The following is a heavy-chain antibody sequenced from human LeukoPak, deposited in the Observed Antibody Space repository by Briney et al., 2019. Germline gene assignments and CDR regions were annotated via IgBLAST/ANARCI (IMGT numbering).Heavy chain of an antibody. D-gene: IGHD5-18*01. J-gene: IGHJ4*02. CDR3: ARTGNTAMVPLDY. V-gene: IGHV4-4*02. CDR1: GGSISGSNW. CDR2: IYYGGST. Sequence: SETLSLTCAVSGGSISGSNWWTWVRQSPGKGLEWIGEIYYGGSTNYNPSLRSRVTISVDKSKNQFSLNVNSVTAADTAVYYCARTGNTAMVPLDYWGQGTLVTVSS.